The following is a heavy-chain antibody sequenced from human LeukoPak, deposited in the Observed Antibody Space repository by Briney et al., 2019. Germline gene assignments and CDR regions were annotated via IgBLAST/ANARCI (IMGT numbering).Heavy chain of an antibody. V-gene: IGHV1-2*06. J-gene: IGHJ5*02. D-gene: IGHD2-15*01. CDR3: ARVGRRFSNWFDP. CDR1: GYTFTGYY. CDR2: INPNSGGT. Sequence: ASVKVSCKASGYTFTGYYMHWVRQAPGQGLEWMGRINPNSGGTNYAQKFRGRVTMTRDTSISTAYMELSRLRSDDTAVYYCARVGRRFSNWFDPWGQGTLVTVSS.